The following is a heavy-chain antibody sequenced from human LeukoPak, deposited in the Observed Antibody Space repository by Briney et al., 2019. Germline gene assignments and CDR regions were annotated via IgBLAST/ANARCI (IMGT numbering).Heavy chain of an antibody. V-gene: IGHV3-53*01. CDR1: GFTVSSNS. CDR3: ARDREDTYLDV. D-gene: IGHD2-15*01. J-gene: IGHJ6*03. CDR2: IYSGGNT. Sequence: GGSLRLSCTVSGFTVSSNSMSWVRQAPGKGLEWVSFIYSGGNTHYSDSVKGRFTISRDNSKNTLYLQMNSLRAEDTAVYYCARDREDTYLDVWGKGTTVTVSS.